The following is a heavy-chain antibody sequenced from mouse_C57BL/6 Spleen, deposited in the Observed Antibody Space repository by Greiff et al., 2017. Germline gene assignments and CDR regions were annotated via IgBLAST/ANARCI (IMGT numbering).Heavy chain of an antibody. D-gene: IGHD4-1*01. V-gene: IGHV7-3*01. CDR3: ARSNWEEGFDY. J-gene: IGHJ2*01. CDR2: IRNKANGYTT. CDR1: GFTFTDYY. Sequence: EVKLMESGGGLVQPGGSLSLSCAASGFTFTDYYMSWVRQPPGKALEWLGFIRNKANGYTTEYSASVKGRFTISRDNSQSILYLQMNALRAEDSATYYCARSNWEEGFDYWGQGTTLTVSS.